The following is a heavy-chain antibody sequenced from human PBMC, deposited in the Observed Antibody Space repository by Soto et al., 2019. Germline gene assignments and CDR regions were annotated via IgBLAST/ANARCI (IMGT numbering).Heavy chain of an antibody. J-gene: IGHJ5*02. V-gene: IGHV4-30-4*01. Sequence: QVQLQESGPGLVKPSQTLSLTCTVSGGSISSGDYYWSWIRQPPGKGLEWIGYIYYSGSTYYNPSLKSRVTISVDTSKTQSSRKLSSVTAADTAVYYCARDLAAAGTNWFDPWGQGTLVTVSS. CDR1: GGSISSGDYY. CDR2: IYYSGST. D-gene: IGHD6-13*01. CDR3: ARDLAAAGTNWFDP.